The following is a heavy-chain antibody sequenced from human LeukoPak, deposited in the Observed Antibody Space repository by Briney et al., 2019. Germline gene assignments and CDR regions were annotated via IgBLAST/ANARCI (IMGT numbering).Heavy chain of an antibody. CDR2: IRSKANSYAT. CDR1: GFTFSGSA. D-gene: IGHD3-10*01. V-gene: IGHV3-73*01. Sequence: GGSLRLPCAASGFTFSGSAMHWVRQASGKGLEWVGRIRSKANSYATTYAASVKGRFTISRDDSKNTAYLQMNSLKTEDTAVYYCTSRGFGELEKSYNYWGQGTLVTVSS. CDR3: TSRGFGELEKSYNY. J-gene: IGHJ4*02.